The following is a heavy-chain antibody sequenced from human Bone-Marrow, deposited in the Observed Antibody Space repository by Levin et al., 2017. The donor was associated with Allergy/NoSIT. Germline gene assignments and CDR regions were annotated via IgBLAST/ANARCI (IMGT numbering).Heavy chain of an antibody. CDR1: GFTFDDFA. CDR3: VKDADSGGNSQWGFDI. V-gene: IGHV3-9*01. Sequence: GGSLRLSCTASGFTFDDFAMHWVRQAPGKGLEWVAGISWDSDSIGYADSVKGRFTISRDNAKKSVHLQMNSLRAEDTALYYCVKDADSGGNSQWGFDIWGQGTMVTVSS. CDR2: ISWDSDSI. D-gene: IGHD4-23*01. J-gene: IGHJ3*02.